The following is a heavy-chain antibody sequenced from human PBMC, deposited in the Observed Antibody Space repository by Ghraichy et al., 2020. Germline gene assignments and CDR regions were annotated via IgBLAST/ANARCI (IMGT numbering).Heavy chain of an antibody. D-gene: IGHD3-16*01. CDR1: GVYISSGRYY. CDR2: IHYTGST. CDR3: AKDRGDYPSYFDY. Sequence: SQTLSLTCTVSGVYISSGRYYWSWFRQPAGKGLEWIGRIHYTGSTDYNPSLESRVTLSVDLSKNQFSLNLNNMTAADTAVYYCAKDRGDYPSYFDYWGQGTLVTVSS. J-gene: IGHJ4*02. V-gene: IGHV4-61*02.